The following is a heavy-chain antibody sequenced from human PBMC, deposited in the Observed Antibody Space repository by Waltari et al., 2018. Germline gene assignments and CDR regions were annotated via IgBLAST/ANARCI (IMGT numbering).Heavy chain of an antibody. V-gene: IGHV4-61*09. CDR2: IYTSGNT. CDR3: ARGGAYYYGMDV. D-gene: IGHD3-16*01. J-gene: IGHJ6*02. CDR1: GGSISSGSYY. Sequence: QVQLQESGPGLVKPSQTLSLTCTVSGGSISSGSYYWSWIRQPAGKGLEWIGYIYTSGNTNYNPSLKSRVTISVDTSKNQFSLKLSSVTAADTAVYYCARGGAYYYGMDVWGQGTTVTVSS.